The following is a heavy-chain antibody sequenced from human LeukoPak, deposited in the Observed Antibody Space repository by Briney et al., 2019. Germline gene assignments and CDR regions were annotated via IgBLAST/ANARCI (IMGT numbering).Heavy chain of an antibody. J-gene: IGHJ4*02. D-gene: IGHD3-9*01. V-gene: IGHV1-18*04. CDR3: ARVKYYVILTGPDY. CDR2: ISAYNGNT. Sequence: ASVKVSCKASGYTFTSYGISWVRQAPGQGLEWMGWISAYNGNTNYAQKLQGRVTMTTDTSTSTAYMELRSLRSDDTDVYYCARVKYYVILTGPDYWGQGTLVTVSS. CDR1: GYTFTSYG.